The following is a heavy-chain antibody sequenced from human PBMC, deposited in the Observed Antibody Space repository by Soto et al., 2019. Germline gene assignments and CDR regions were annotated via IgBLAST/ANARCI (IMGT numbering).Heavy chain of an antibody. D-gene: IGHD3-10*01. CDR2: ISYDGSNK. CDR1: GFTFSSYG. CDR3: AKDVAYYYGSAAFDI. V-gene: IGHV3-30*18. Sequence: QVQLVESGGGVVQPGRSLRLSCAASGFTFSSYGMHWVRQAPGKGLEWVAVISYDGSNKYYADSVKGRFTISGDNSKNTLYLQMYSLRAEDTAVYYCAKDVAYYYGSAAFDIWGQGTMVTVSS. J-gene: IGHJ3*02.